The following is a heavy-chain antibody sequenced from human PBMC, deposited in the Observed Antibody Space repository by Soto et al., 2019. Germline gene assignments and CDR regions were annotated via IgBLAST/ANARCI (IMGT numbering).Heavy chain of an antibody. Sequence: QVQLQQWGAGLLKPSETLSLTCAVYGGSFSGYYWSWIRQPPGKGLEWIGEINHSGSTNYNPSLKSRVTISVDTSKNPFSLKLSSVTAADTAVYYCARGQEPYSSSWYASDAFDIWGQGTMVTVSS. J-gene: IGHJ3*02. CDR1: GGSFSGYY. CDR3: ARGQEPYSSSWYASDAFDI. D-gene: IGHD6-13*01. CDR2: INHSGST. V-gene: IGHV4-34*01.